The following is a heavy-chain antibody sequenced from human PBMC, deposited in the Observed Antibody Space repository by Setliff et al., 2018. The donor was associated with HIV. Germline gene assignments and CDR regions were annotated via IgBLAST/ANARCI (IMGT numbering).Heavy chain of an antibody. CDR2: IYYSGRT. J-gene: IGHJ6*02. D-gene: IGHD6-19*01. Sequence: SETLSLTCTVSGYSISSGYYWGWIRQPPGKGLEWIGSIYYSGRTYYNPSLKSRVTISVDTSKNQFSLKLSSVTAADTAVYYCARGTSGSGWYLDYYYYGMDVWGQGTTVTVSS. CDR3: ARGTSGSGWYLDYYYYGMDV. CDR1: GYSISSGYY. V-gene: IGHV4-38-2*02.